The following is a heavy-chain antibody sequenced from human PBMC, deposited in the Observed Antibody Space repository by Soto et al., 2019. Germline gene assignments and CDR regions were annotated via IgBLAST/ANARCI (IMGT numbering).Heavy chain of an antibody. D-gene: IGHD3-10*01. CDR1: GGTFSSYA. CDR2: IIPIFGTA. V-gene: IGHV1-69*13. J-gene: IGHJ6*02. Sequence: GASVKVSCKASGGTFSSYAISWVRQAPGQRLEWKGRIIPIFGTANYAQKLQGRVTITADESTSTAYMELSSLRSEDTAVYYCARKGNNRGPYYYYYYGMDVWGQGTTVTVSS. CDR3: ARKGNNRGPYYYYYYGMDV.